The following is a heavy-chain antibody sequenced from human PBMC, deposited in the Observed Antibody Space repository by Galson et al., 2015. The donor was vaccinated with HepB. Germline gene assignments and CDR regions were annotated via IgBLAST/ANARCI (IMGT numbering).Heavy chain of an antibody. D-gene: IGHD1-26*01. Sequence: SVKVSCKASGYTFSDYYMHWVRQAPGQGLEWMGWINPNSGGTNYAQNFRGRVTMTLDTSITTAYMELRRLRSDDTAVYYCARDDGSYFAGTFHYWGQGTLVTVSS. CDR3: ARDDGSYFAGTFHY. V-gene: IGHV1-2*02. CDR2: INPNSGGT. CDR1: GYTFSDYY. J-gene: IGHJ4*02.